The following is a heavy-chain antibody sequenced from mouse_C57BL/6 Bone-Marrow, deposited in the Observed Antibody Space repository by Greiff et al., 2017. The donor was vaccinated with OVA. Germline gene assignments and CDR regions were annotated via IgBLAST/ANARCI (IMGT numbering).Heavy chain of an antibody. V-gene: IGHV1-7*01. D-gene: IGHD1-1*01. Sequence: VQLQQSGAELAKPGASVKLSCKASGYTFTSYWMHWVKQRPGQGLEWIGYINPSSGYTKYNQKFKDKATLTADKSSSTAYMQLSSLTSEDSAVYFCARPGSSFYWYFDVWGTGTTVTVSS. CDR1: GYTFTSYW. CDR3: ARPGSSFYWYFDV. CDR2: INPSSGYT. J-gene: IGHJ1*03.